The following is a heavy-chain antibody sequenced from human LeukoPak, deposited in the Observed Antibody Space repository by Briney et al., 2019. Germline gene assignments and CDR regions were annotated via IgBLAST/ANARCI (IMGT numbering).Heavy chain of an antibody. Sequence: GGSLRLSCAASGFTFSSYGMHWVHQAPGKGLEWVAFIRYDGSNKYYADSVKGRFTISRDNSKNTLYLQMNSLRAEDTAVYYCAKDKNPIAALGYYMDVWGKGTTVTVSS. CDR3: AKDKNPIAALGYYMDV. CDR1: GFTFSSYG. V-gene: IGHV3-30*02. CDR2: IRYDGSNK. D-gene: IGHD6-6*01. J-gene: IGHJ6*03.